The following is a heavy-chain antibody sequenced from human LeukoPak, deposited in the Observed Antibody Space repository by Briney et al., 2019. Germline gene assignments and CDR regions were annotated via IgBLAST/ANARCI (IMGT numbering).Heavy chain of an antibody. D-gene: IGHD6-19*01. J-gene: IGHJ4*02. Sequence: PGGSLRLSCAASGFTFSSYGMHWVRQAPGKGLEWVSGISWNSGSIGYADSVKGRFTISRDNAKNSLYLQMNSLRAEDMALYYCAKGAPYSSGWYYFDYWGQGTLVTVSS. CDR2: ISWNSGSI. V-gene: IGHV3-9*03. CDR3: AKGAPYSSGWYYFDY. CDR1: GFTFSSYG.